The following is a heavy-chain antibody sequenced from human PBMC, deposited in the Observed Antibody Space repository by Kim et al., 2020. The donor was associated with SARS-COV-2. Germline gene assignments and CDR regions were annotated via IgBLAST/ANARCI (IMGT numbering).Heavy chain of an antibody. CDR3: AKDLSMGGDGYNFGAFDI. Sequence: GGSLRLSCAASGFTFGDYAMHWVRQAPGKGLEWVSGISWNSGSIGYADSVKGRFTISRDNAKNSLYLQMNSLRAEDTALYYCAKDLSMGGDGYNFGAFDIWGQGTMVTVSS. CDR1: GFTFGDYA. CDR2: ISWNSGSI. J-gene: IGHJ3*02. V-gene: IGHV3-9*01. D-gene: IGHD5-12*01.